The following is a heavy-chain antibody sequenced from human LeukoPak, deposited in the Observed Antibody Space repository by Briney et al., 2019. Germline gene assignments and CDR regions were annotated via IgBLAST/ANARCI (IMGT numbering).Heavy chain of an antibody. CDR3: ARLGGSGSYLNDY. J-gene: IGHJ4*02. Sequence: PSETLSLTCAVYGGSFSGYYWSWIRQPPGKGLEWIGEINHSGSTNYNPSLKSRVTISVDTSKNQFSLKLSSVTAADTAVYYCARLGGSGSYLNDYWGQGTLVTVSS. CDR2: INHSGST. CDR1: GGSFSGYY. D-gene: IGHD3-10*01. V-gene: IGHV4-34*01.